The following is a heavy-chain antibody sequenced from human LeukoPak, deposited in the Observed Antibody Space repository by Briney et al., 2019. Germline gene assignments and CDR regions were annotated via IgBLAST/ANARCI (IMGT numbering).Heavy chain of an antibody. CDR1: GLTFKSYG. V-gene: IGHV3-33*01. D-gene: IGHD3-16*02. J-gene: IGHJ5*02. CDR2: IWYDGSNK. CDR3: GTDHPPGYINP. Sequence: TGGSLRLSCAASGLTFKSYGMHWVRQAPGKGLEWVAVIWYDGSNKYYADSVKGRFTISRDNSKNTLFLQMNSLRVEDTSVYYWGTDHPPGYINPFGHGTLVTVSS.